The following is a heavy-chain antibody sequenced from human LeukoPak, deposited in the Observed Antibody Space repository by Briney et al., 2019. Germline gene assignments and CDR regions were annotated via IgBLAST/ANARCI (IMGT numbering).Heavy chain of an antibody. J-gene: IGHJ5*02. CDR1: GFTFSDYH. CDR3: ARDRVTMIRGVPNWFDP. V-gene: IGHV3-11*04. D-gene: IGHD3-10*01. CDR2: ISSSGTTI. Sequence: PGGSLRLSCAASGFTFSDYHMTWIRQAPGEGLEWVSYISSSGTTIYYADSVKGRFTISRDNAKNSLYLQMNSLRVEDTAVYYCARDRVTMIRGVPNWFDPWGQGTLVTVSS.